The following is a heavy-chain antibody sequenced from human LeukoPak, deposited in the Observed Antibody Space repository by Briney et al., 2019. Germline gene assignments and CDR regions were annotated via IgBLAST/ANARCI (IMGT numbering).Heavy chain of an antibody. V-gene: IGHV3-33*01. CDR3: ARSDYGTGRYAFYFDY. J-gene: IGHJ4*02. Sequence: GGSLRLSCAASGSTFSGYGMHWVRQAPGKGLEWVALIWYDRSSKYYANSVKGRFTISRDNAKKTLYLQVDSLRDEDTAVYYCARSDYGTGRYAFYFDYWGQGTQVTVSS. CDR2: IWYDRSSK. CDR1: GSTFSGYG. D-gene: IGHD3-10*01.